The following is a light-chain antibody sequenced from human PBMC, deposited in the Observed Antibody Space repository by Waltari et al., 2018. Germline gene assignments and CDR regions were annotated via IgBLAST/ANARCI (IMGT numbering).Light chain of an antibody. CDR3: QQYYSTLSG. CDR1: QSVLYSSNNKNY. Sequence: DIVMTQSPDSLAVSLGERATINCKSSQSVLYSSNNKNYLAWYQQKPGQPPKLLIYWASTRESGVPDRFSGSGSGTDFTLTINSLQAEDVAVYYCQQYYSTLSGFGPGTKVDIK. J-gene: IGKJ3*01. CDR2: WAS. V-gene: IGKV4-1*01.